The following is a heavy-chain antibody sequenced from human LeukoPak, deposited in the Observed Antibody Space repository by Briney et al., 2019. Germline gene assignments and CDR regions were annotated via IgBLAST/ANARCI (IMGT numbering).Heavy chain of an antibody. CDR1: GGSISSGGYY. J-gene: IGHJ3*02. Sequence: PSETLSLTCTVSGGSISSGGYYWSWIRQPPGKGLEWIGNIYSSGSTYYNASLQSRVTISIDTSKNQFSLKLSSVTAADTAVYYCARPSITMVRGVLEDVFDIWGQGTMVTVSS. V-gene: IGHV4-39*01. CDR3: ARPSITMVRGVLEDVFDI. D-gene: IGHD3-10*01. CDR2: IYSSGST.